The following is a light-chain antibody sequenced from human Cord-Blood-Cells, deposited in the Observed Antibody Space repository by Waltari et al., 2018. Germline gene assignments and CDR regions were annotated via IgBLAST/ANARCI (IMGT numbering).Light chain of an antibody. V-gene: IGKV1-8*01. CDR3: QQYYSYSYT. CDR2: AAA. CDR1: QGISSH. Sequence: AIRITQSPSSLSASTGDRVTITCRASQGISSHLACYQQKPGKAPKLLIYAAATLQGGVLSRFSGSGSATDFTLTTSCLQSEDFAADYCQQYYSYSYTFGQGTKLEIK. J-gene: IGKJ2*01.